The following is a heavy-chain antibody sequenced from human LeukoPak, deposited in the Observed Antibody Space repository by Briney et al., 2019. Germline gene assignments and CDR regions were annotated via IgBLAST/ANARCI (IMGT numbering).Heavy chain of an antibody. CDR1: GFTFSSYA. J-gene: IGHJ4*02. Sequence: PGRSLRLSCAASGFTFSSYAMHWVRQAPSKGLEWVAVISYDGSNKYYADSVKGRFTISRDNSKNTLYLQMNSLRAEDTAVYYCARDGGIVGAAFFDYWGQGTLVTVSS. CDR3: ARDGGIVGAAFFDY. D-gene: IGHD1-26*01. CDR2: ISYDGSNK. V-gene: IGHV3-30-3*01.